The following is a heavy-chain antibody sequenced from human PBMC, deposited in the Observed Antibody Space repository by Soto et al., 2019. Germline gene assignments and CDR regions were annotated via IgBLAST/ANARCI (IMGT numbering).Heavy chain of an antibody. Sequence: GGSLRLSCAASGFTFSSYLMSWVRQAPGKGLEWVANIKQDGSEKYYVDSVKGRFTISRDNAKNSLYLQMNSLRAEDTAVYYCAREVHGVVPAAMFAVTAGAKYYYGMDVWGQGTTVTVSS. D-gene: IGHD2-2*01. J-gene: IGHJ6*02. CDR3: AREVHGVVPAAMFAVTAGAKYYYGMDV. CDR2: IKQDGSEK. V-gene: IGHV3-7*05. CDR1: GFTFSSYL.